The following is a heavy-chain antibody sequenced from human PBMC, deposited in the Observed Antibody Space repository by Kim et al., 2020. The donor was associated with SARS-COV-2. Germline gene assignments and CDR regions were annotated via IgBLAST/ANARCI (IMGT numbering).Heavy chain of an antibody. CDR3: ARVGETYYYDSSGYSPRHYYFDY. D-gene: IGHD3-22*01. CDR1: GGSISSYY. V-gene: IGHV4-59*13. Sequence: SETLSLTCTVSGGSISSYYWSWIRQPPGKGLEWIGYIYYSGSTNYNPSLKSRVTISVDTSKNQFSLKLSSVTAADTAVYYCARVGETYYYDSSGYSPRHYYFDYWGQGTLVTVSS. J-gene: IGHJ4*02. CDR2: IYYSGST.